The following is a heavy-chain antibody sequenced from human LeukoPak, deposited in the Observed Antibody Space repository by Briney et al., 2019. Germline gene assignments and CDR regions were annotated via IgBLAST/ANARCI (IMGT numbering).Heavy chain of an antibody. J-gene: IGHJ4*02. CDR3: ARDGVDYSFDY. D-gene: IGHD4/OR15-4a*01. V-gene: IGHV3-48*01. Sequence: GGSLRLSCASSGFTFGTYGMNWVRQAPEKGLEWVSYISSRSDSENYADSVKGRFTISRDNIRNLLYLQMNSLRAEDTAVYYCARDGVDYSFDYWGQGTLVTVSS. CDR1: GFTFGTYG. CDR2: ISSRSDSE.